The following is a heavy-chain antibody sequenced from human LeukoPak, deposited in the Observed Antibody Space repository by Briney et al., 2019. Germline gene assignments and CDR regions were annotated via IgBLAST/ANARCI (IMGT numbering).Heavy chain of an antibody. D-gene: IGHD3-22*01. CDR3: AKGLDSSGYGYFDY. V-gene: IGHV3-30*18. CDR1: GFTFSSYG. Sequence: GGSLRLSCAASGFTFSSYGMHWVRQAPGKGLEWVAVISYDGSNKYYADSVKGLFTISRDNYKNTLYLQMNSLRAEDTAVYYCAKGLDSSGYGYFDYWGQGTLVTVSS. J-gene: IGHJ4*02. CDR2: ISYDGSNK.